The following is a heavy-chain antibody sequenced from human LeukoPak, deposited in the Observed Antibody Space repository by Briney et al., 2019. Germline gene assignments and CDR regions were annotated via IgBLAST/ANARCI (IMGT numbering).Heavy chain of an antibody. D-gene: IGHD4-11*01. J-gene: IGHJ4*02. CDR3: ARDADYSNYFFVY. CDR2: IIPIFGTA. Sequence: EASVKVSCTASGGTFSSYAISWVRQAPGQGLEWMGGIIPIFGTANYAQKFQGRVTITADESTSTAYMELSSLRSEDTAVYYCARDADYSNYFFVYWGQGTLVTVSS. CDR1: GGTFSSYA. V-gene: IGHV1-69*13.